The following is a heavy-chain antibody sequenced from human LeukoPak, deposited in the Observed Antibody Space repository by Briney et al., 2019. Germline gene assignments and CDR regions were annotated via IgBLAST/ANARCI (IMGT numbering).Heavy chain of an antibody. CDR1: GYSISSGYY. J-gene: IGHJ4*02. D-gene: IGHD3-10*01. CDR3: ARRFGEFFDY. V-gene: IGHV4-38-2*02. Sequence: SETLSLTCTVSGYSISSGYYWGWIRQPPGKGLEWIGSIYYSGSTYYNPSLKSRITISVDTSKNQFSLKLNSVTAADAAVYYCARRFGEFFDYWGQGTLVTVSS. CDR2: IYYSGST.